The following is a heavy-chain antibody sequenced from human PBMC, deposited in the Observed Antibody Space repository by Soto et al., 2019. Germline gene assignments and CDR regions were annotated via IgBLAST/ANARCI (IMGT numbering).Heavy chain of an antibody. CDR1: GFTFSSYG. D-gene: IGHD5-18*01. CDR2: ISYDGSNK. J-gene: IGHJ4*02. Sequence: QVQLVESGGGVVQPGRSLRLSCAASGFTFSSYGMHWVRQAPGKGLEWVAVISYDGSNKYYADSVKGRFTISRDNSKNTLYLQMNSLRAEDTAVYYCAKDLVDTAIPGGDWGQGTLVTVSS. V-gene: IGHV3-30*18. CDR3: AKDLVDTAIPGGD.